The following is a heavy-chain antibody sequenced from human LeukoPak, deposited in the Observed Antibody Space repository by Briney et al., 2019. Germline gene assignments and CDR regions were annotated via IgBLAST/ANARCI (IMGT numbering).Heavy chain of an antibody. V-gene: IGHV3-48*01. Sequence: GGSLRLSCAAPGFTFSSYSMSWVRQAPGKGPEWISYLSGSGSTIYYADSVKGRFTISRDNANNSLYLQMNSLRADDTAIYYCARDVTYYYDSSNYSLDYWGQGTLVTVSS. J-gene: IGHJ4*02. D-gene: IGHD3-22*01. CDR2: LSGSGSTI. CDR1: GFTFSSYS. CDR3: ARDVTYYYDSSNYSLDY.